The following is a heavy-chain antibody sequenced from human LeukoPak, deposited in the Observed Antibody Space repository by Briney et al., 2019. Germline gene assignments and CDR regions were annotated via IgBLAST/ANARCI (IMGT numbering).Heavy chain of an antibody. CDR1: GGSISSSSYY. J-gene: IGHJ4*02. CDR2: IYYSGST. Sequence: SETLSLTCTVSGGSISSSSYYWGWIRQPPGKGLEWIGSIYYSGSTYYNPSLKSRVTISVDTSKNPFSLKLSSVTAADTAVYYCASPKSIAVAGEFDYWGQGTLVTVSS. CDR3: ASPKSIAVAGEFDY. D-gene: IGHD6-19*01. V-gene: IGHV4-39*01.